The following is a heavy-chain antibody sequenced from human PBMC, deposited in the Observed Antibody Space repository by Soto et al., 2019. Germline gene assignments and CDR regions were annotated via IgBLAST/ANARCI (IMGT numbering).Heavy chain of an antibody. V-gene: IGHV4-30-4*01. CDR3: ARAWDF. CDR2: ISYSGSP. Sequence: SETLSRTCTVSGVSVSRDYQWIWIRQPPGKGLEWIGHISYSGSPYYHPSLRSRLSISVDTSKNQFSLKVKSVTAADTAVYYCARAWDFWGQGTLVTVSS. CDR1: GVSVSRDYQ. J-gene: IGHJ1*01. D-gene: IGHD1-26*01.